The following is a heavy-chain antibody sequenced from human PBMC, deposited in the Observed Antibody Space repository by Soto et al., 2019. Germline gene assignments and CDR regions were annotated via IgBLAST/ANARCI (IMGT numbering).Heavy chain of an antibody. J-gene: IGHJ4*02. Sequence: ELQLLESGGGLVQPGGSLRLSCAASEFTFSSYAMSWVRQAPGKGLEWVSLISGSGGSTYYADSVKGRFTISRDNLKNTLYMQMNSLRAEDTAVYYCAKRGNYYDSSRTPYYFDYWGQGTLVTVSS. CDR3: AKRGNYYDSSRTPYYFDY. D-gene: IGHD3-22*01. CDR2: ISGSGGST. V-gene: IGHV3-23*01. CDR1: EFTFSSYA.